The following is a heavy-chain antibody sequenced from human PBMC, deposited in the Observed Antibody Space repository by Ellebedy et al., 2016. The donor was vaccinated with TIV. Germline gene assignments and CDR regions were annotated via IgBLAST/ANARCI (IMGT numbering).Heavy chain of an antibody. CDR1: GYTFTGYY. CDR3: GRRCGGDCFIDY. CDR2: INPDGGFA. Sequence: AASVKVSCKASGYTFTGYYMHWVRQAPGQGLEWMGLINPDGGFARYAQSFQGRVTMTRDTSTSTFYMEVRSLRSEDTAVYYCGRRCGGDCFIDYWGQGTLVTVSA. J-gene: IGHJ4*02. D-gene: IGHD2-21*02. V-gene: IGHV1-46*01.